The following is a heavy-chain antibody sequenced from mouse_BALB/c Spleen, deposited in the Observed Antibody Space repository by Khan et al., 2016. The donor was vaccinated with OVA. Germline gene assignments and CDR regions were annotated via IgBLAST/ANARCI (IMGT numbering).Heavy chain of an antibody. J-gene: IGHJ1*01. Sequence: IQLVQSGAELVKPGASVKLSCTASGFNIKDTYIHWVKQRPEQGLEWIGRIAPANGNTEYDPKFKGKATITADTSSNTSYLQLSSLTSEDTAVYYCAQPSYDQRNFDVWGEGTTVIVSS. CDR2: IAPANGNT. CDR3: AQPSYDQRNFDV. D-gene: IGHD2-3*01. CDR1: GFNIKDTY. V-gene: IGHV14-3*02.